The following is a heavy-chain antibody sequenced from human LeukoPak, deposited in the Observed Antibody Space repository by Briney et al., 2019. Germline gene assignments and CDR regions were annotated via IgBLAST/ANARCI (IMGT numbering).Heavy chain of an antibody. CDR1: GGSISSYY. CDR2: IYYSGST. D-gene: IGHD5/OR15-5a*01. J-gene: IGHJ2*01. Sequence: SETLSLTCTVSGGSISSYYWSWIRQPPGKGLEWIGYIYYSGSTNYNPSLKSRVTISVDTSKNQSSLKLSSVTAADTAVYYCARSTSYWYFDLWGRGTLVTVSS. CDR3: ARSTSYWYFDL. V-gene: IGHV4-59*08.